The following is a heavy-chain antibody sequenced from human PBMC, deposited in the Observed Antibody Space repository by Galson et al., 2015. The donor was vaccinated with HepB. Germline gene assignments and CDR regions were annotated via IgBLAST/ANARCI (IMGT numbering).Heavy chain of an antibody. CDR3: AKDSIQLLYYYYGMDV. J-gene: IGHJ6*02. CDR1: GFTFSSYG. CDR2: ISYDGSNK. D-gene: IGHD1-1*01. V-gene: IGHV3-30*18. Sequence: SLRLSCAASGFTFSSYGMHWVRQAPGKGLEWVAVISYDGSNKYYADSVKGRFTISRDNSKNTLYLQMNSLRAEDTAVYYCAKDSIQLLYYYYGMDVWGQGTTVTVSS.